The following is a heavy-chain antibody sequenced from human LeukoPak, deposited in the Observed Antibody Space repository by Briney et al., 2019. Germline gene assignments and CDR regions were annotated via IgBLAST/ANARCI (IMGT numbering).Heavy chain of an antibody. CDR2: IYFSGST. CDR3: ARVLRSSGSPDY. CDR1: GGSITSRSYY. J-gene: IGHJ4*02. Sequence: SETLSLTCTVSGGSITSRSYYWGWIRQPPGKGLEWIGSIYFSGSTYYNPSLKSRVTISVDTSKNQFSLKLSSVTAADTAVYYCARVLRSSGSPDYWGQGTLVTVSS. V-gene: IGHV4-39*07. D-gene: IGHD3-22*01.